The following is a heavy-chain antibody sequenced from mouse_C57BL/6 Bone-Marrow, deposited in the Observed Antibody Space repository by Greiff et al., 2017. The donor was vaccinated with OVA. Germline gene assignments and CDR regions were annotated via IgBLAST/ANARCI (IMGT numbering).Heavy chain of an antibody. V-gene: IGHV14-1*01. D-gene: IGHD2-4*01. CDR3: TAVGYDYDDYAMDY. CDR1: GFNINDYY. Sequence: EVQLQQSGAELVRPGASVKLSCTASGFNINDYYMHWVKQRPEQGLEWIGRIDPEDGDTEYAPKFQGKATMTADTSSNKAYLQLSSLTSEDTAFYYCTAVGYDYDDYAMDYCGQGTSVTVSS. J-gene: IGHJ4*01. CDR2: IDPEDGDT.